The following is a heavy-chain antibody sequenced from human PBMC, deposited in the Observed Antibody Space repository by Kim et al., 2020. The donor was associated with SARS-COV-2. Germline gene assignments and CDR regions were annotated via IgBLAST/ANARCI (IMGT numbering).Heavy chain of an antibody. Sequence: GGSLRLSCAASGFTFSSYAMHWVRQAPGKGLEWVAVISYDGSNKYYADSVKGRFTISRDNSKNTLYLQMNSLRAEDTAVYYCARGARGSYHAGDYLGQGTL. CDR3: ARGARGSYHAGDY. V-gene: IGHV3-30-3*01. D-gene: IGHD1-26*01. CDR2: ISYDGSNK. J-gene: IGHJ4*02. CDR1: GFTFSSYA.